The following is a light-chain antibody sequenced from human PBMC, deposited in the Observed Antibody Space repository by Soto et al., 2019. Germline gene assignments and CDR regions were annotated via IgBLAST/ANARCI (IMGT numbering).Light chain of an antibody. V-gene: IGKV3-15*01. CDR2: GAS. CDR1: QSISSN. J-gene: IGKJ4*01. CDR3: QQYNDWPPLT. Sequence: IVLQQSPGTLSLSPGERASLSCRASQSISSNYLAWFQQKPGQAPRLLIYGASTRATGIPARFSGSGSGTEFTLTISSLQSEDFAVYYCQQYNDWPPLTFGGGTKVDI.